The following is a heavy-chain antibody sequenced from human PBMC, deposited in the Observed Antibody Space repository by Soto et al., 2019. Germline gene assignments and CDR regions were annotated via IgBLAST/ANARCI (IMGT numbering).Heavy chain of an antibody. CDR2: IYYSGST. J-gene: IGHJ6*02. CDR3: ARDAYGDYARSSYYGMDV. V-gene: IGHV4-59*01. CDR1: GGSISSYY. Sequence: SETLSLTCTVSGGSISSYYWSWIRQPPGKGLEWIGYIYYSGSTNYNPSLKSRVTMSVDTSKNQFSLKLSSVTAADTAVYYCARDAYGDYARSSYYGMDVWGQGTTVTVSS. D-gene: IGHD4-17*01.